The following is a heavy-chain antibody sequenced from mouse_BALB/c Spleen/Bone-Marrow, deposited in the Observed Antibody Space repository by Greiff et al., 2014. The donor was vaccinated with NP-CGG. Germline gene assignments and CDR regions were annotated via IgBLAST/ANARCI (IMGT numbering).Heavy chain of an antibody. D-gene: IGHD2-1*01. CDR1: GYTFTDYY. V-gene: IGHV1-26*01. J-gene: IGHJ4*01. CDR2: INPNNGDT. CDR3: ARSDYGYYYYAMDY. Sequence: VQLQQSGPELVKPGASVKMSCKASGYTFTDYYMEWVKQSHGKSLEWIGDINPNNGDTFYNQKFKGKATLTVDKSSSTAYMQLDSLTSEDSALYYCARSDYGYYYYAMDYWGQGTSVTVSS.